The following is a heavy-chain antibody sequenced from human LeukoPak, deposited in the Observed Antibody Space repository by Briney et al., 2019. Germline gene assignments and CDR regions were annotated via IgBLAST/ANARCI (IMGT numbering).Heavy chain of an antibody. CDR3: ARGDSYVQIDY. CDR2: MYYSGST. J-gene: IGHJ4*02. V-gene: IGHV4-39*02. Sequence: SETLSLTCTVSGGSISSRSYYWGWIRQPPGKGLEWIGSMYYSGSTNYSPSLTRRVTISVDTSKNQFSLKLSSVTAADTAVYYCARGDSYVQIDYWGQGTLVTVSS. D-gene: IGHD1-1*01. CDR1: GGSISSRSYY.